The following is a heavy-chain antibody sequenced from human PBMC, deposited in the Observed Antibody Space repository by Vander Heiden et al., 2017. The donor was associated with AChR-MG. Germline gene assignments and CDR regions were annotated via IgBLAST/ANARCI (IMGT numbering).Heavy chain of an antibody. CDR3: AAIGRQVGAADY. V-gene: IGHV1-58*01. CDR1: GFTFTSSA. J-gene: IGHJ4*02. CDR2: IVVGSGNT. Sequence: QMQLVQSGPEVKKPGTSVKVSCKASGFTFTSSAVQLVRQARGQRLEWIGWIVVGSGNTNYAQKFQERVTITRDMSTSTAYMELSSLRSEDTAVYYCAAIGRQVGAADYWGQGTLVTVSS. D-gene: IGHD1-26*01.